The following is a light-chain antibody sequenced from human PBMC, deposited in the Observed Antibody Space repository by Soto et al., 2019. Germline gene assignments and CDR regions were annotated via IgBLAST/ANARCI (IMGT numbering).Light chain of an antibody. CDR3: CSYTSSSTLA. Sequence: QSALTQPASVSGSPGQSITISCTGTSSDVGGYNYVSWYQQHPGKAPKLMIYEVSNRPSGVSNRFSGSKSGNTVSLTISGLQAEDEADYYCCSYTSSSTLAFGAGTKLTVL. CDR2: EVS. V-gene: IGLV2-14*01. J-gene: IGLJ2*01. CDR1: SSDVGGYNY.